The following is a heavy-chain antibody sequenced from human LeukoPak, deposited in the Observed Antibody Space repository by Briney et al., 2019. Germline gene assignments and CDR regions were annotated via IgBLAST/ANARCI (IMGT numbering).Heavy chain of an antibody. CDR2: IYYSGST. V-gene: IGHV4-59*01. J-gene: IGHJ6*03. CDR3: ARGGVDTAMVTGEHYYYYYMDV. Sequence: SETLSLTCTVSGGSISSYYWSWIRQPPGKGLEWIGYIYYSGSTNYNPSLKSRVTISVDTSKNQFSLKLSSVTAADTAVYYCARGGVDTAMVTGEHYYYYYMDVWGKGTTVTVSS. CDR1: GGSISSYY. D-gene: IGHD5-18*01.